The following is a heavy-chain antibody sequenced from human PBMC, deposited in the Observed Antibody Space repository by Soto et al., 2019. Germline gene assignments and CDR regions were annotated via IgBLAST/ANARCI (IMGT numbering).Heavy chain of an antibody. CDR2: IWYDGSNK. D-gene: IGHD2-2*01. V-gene: IGHV3-33*01. J-gene: IGHJ4*02. CDR1: GFTFSSYG. CDR3: ARDRYCSSTSCYAAGYFDY. Sequence: QVQLVESGGGVVQPGRSLRLSCAASGFTFSSYGMHWVRQAPGKGLEWVAVIWYDGSNKYYADSVKGRFTISRDNSKNTLYLRMNSLRAEDTAVYYCARDRYCSSTSCYAAGYFDYWGQGTLVTVSS.